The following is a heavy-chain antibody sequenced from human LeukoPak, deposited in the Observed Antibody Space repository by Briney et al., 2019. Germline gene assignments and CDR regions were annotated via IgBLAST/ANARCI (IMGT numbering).Heavy chain of an antibody. Sequence: SETLSLTCTVSGGSISSYYWSWIRQPPGKGLEWIGEINHSGSTNYNPSLKSRVTISVDTSKNQFSLKLSSVTAADTAVYYCARGKGYCSSTSCRYYFDYWGQGTLVTVSS. V-gene: IGHV4-34*01. D-gene: IGHD2-2*01. CDR2: INHSGST. CDR3: ARGKGYCSSTSCRYYFDY. CDR1: GGSISSYY. J-gene: IGHJ4*02.